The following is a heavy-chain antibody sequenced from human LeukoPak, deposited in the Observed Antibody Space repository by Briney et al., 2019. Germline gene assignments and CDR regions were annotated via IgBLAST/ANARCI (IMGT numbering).Heavy chain of an antibody. Sequence: GGSLRLSCAASGFTFSSYGMHWVRQAPGKGLEWVAVISYDGSNKYYADSVKGRFTISRDNSKNTLYLQMNSLRAEDTAVYYCARAGTTVVTGGDYWGQGTLVTVSS. CDR2: ISYDGSNK. J-gene: IGHJ4*02. CDR3: ARAGTTVVTGGDY. CDR1: GFTFSSYG. V-gene: IGHV3-30*03. D-gene: IGHD4-23*01.